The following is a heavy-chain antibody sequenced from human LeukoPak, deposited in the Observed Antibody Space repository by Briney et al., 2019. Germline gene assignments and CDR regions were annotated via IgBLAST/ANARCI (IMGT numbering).Heavy chain of an antibody. CDR1: GFTFSSYA. CDR2: ISGSGGST. V-gene: IGHV3-23*01. J-gene: IGHJ4*02. CDR3: AKALGPYSSSPDDY. Sequence: PGGSLRLSCAASGFTFSSYATSWVREAPGKGLEWVSAISGSGGSTYYADSVKGRFTISRDNSKNTLYLQMNSLRAEDTAVYYCAKALGPYSSSPDDYWGQGTLVTVSS. D-gene: IGHD6-6*01.